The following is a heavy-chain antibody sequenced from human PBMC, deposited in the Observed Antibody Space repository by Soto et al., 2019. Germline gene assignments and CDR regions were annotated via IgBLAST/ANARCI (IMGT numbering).Heavy chain of an antibody. Sequence: QVQLVQSGAEVKKPGASVKVSCKASGYTFTSYYMHWVRQAPGQGLEWMGIINPSGGSTSYAQKFHGRVTMTRDTTTSAVYMELSSLRSEDTAVYYCAGSVEDRPLYCYYYMDVWGKGTTVTVSS. V-gene: IGHV1-46*01. CDR2: INPSGGST. CDR3: AGSVEDRPLYCYYYMDV. D-gene: IGHD6-25*01. J-gene: IGHJ6*03. CDR1: GYTFTSYY.